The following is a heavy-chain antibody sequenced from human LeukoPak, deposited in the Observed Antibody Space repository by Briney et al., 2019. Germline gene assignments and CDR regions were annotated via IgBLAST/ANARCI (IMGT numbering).Heavy chain of an antibody. Sequence: PSETLSLTCTVSGGSISSSSYYWGWIRQPPGKGLEWIGEINHSGSTNYNPSLKSRVTISINTSKNQFSLKLSSVTAADTAVYYCARRNGQDIVATFRRRYYFDYWGQGTLVTVSS. CDR1: GGSISSSSYY. CDR3: ARRNGQDIVATFRRRYYFDY. J-gene: IGHJ4*02. CDR2: INHSGST. D-gene: IGHD5-12*01. V-gene: IGHV4-39*07.